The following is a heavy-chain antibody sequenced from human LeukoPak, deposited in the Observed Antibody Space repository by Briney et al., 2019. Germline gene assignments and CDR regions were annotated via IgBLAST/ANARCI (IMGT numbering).Heavy chain of an antibody. D-gene: IGHD2-15*01. V-gene: IGHV4-34*01. CDR2: INHSGST. CDR1: GGSFSGYY. Sequence: PSETLSLTCAVYGGSFSGYYWSWIRQPPGKGPEWIGEINHSGSTNYNPSLKSRVTISVDTSKNQFSLKLSSVTAADTAVYYCARGLGGYCSGGSCRPHNWFDPWGQGTLVTVSS. CDR3: ARGLGGYCSGGSCRPHNWFDP. J-gene: IGHJ5*02.